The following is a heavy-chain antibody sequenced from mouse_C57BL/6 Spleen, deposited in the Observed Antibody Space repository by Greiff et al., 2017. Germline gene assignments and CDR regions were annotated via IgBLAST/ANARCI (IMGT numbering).Heavy chain of an antibody. CDR3: ARSNYNNLHDYAMDY. D-gene: IGHD2-5*01. J-gene: IGHJ4*01. CDR1: GYTFTSYW. V-gene: IGHV1-64*01. CDR2: IHPNSGST. Sequence: QVQLQQPGAELVKPGASVKLSCKASGYTFTSYWMHWVKQRPGQGLEWIGMIHPNSGSTNYNEKFKSKATLPVDKSSSTAYMQLSSLTSEDSAVYYCARSNYNNLHDYAMDYWGQGTTVTVSS.